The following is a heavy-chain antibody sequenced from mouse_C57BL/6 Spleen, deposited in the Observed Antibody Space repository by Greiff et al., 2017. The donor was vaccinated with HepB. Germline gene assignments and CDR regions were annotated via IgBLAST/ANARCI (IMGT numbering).Heavy chain of an antibody. CDR3: GRRVTTEYYFDY. V-gene: IGHV3-8*01. CDR1: GYSITSDY. CDR2: ISYSGST. Sequence: VQLKESGPGLAKPSQTLSLTCSVTGYSITSDYWNWVRKFPGNKLEYMGYISYSGSTYYNPSRKSRIPITRDTSKNQYYLQLNSVTTEDTATYYCGRRVTTEYYFDYWGQGTTLTVSS. D-gene: IGHD1-1*01. J-gene: IGHJ2*01.